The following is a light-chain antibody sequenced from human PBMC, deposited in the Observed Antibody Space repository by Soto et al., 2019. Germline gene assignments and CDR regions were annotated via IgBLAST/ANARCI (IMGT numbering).Light chain of an antibody. V-gene: IGKV3-11*01. CDR2: GAS. CDR3: QHRGKWPRT. CDR1: QSVSSY. Sequence: EIVLTQSPATLSLSPGERATLSCRASQSVSSYLAWYQQKPGQAPRLLIYGASNRATGIPARFSGSESGTDFSLTISSLESEDFAVYYCQHRGKWPRTFGQGTKLEIK. J-gene: IGKJ2*01.